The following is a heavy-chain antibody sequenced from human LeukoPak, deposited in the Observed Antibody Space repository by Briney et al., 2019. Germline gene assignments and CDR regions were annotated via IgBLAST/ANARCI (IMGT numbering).Heavy chain of an antibody. CDR1: GYTFTDYY. Sequence: ASVKVSCKGSGYTFTDYYMHWVRQAPGQGLEWMAKINPNSGATAYAERFQGRVTLTRDTPISTIYMELRTLTSGDTAVYYCARPSDYGDYIDYWGQGTPVTVSS. D-gene: IGHD4-17*01. V-gene: IGHV1-2*02. J-gene: IGHJ4*02. CDR3: ARPSDYGDYIDY. CDR2: INPNSGAT.